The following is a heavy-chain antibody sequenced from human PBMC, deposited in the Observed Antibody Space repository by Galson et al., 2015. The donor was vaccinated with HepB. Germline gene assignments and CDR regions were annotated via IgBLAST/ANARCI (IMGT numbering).Heavy chain of an antibody. CDR1: GFTFSSYG. J-gene: IGHJ4*02. CDR3: AKLVGYCSGGSCYRPNIDY. CDR2: ISYDGSNK. D-gene: IGHD2-15*01. Sequence: SLRLSCAASGFTFSSYGMHWVRQAPGKGLEWVAVISYDGSNKYYADSVKGRFTISRDNSKNTLYLQMNSLRAEDTAVYYCAKLVGYCSGGSCYRPNIDYWGQGTLVTVSS. V-gene: IGHV3-30*18.